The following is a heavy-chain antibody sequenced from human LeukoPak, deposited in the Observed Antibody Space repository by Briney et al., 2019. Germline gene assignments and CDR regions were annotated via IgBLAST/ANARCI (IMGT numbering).Heavy chain of an antibody. J-gene: IGHJ4*02. V-gene: IGHV3-7*03. CDR3: ARRRYNWNAIDY. Sequence: PGGSLRLSCTASEFTFISYWMSWVRQAPGKGLEWVANIKQDGSEKDYVDSVKGRFTISRDNAKNSLYLQMNSLRAEDTAVYYCARRRYNWNAIDYWGQGTLVTVSS. CDR1: EFTFISYW. D-gene: IGHD1-20*01. CDR2: IKQDGSEK.